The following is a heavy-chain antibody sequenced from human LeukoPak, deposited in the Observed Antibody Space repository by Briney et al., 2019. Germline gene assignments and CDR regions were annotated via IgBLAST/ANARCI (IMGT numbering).Heavy chain of an antibody. CDR3: ARDRKYYYDSSGYYYTY. J-gene: IGHJ4*02. CDR2: IKQDGSEK. V-gene: IGHV3-7*01. Sequence: GGSLRLSCAASGFTFSSYWMSWVRQAPGKGLEWVANIKQDGSEKYYVDSVKGRFTTSRDNAKNSLYLQMNSLRAEDTAVYYCARDRKYYYDSSGYYYTYWGQGTLVTVSS. D-gene: IGHD3-22*01. CDR1: GFTFSSYW.